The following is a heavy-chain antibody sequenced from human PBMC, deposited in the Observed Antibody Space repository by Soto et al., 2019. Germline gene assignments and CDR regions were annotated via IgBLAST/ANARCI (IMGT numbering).Heavy chain of an antibody. V-gene: IGHV3-9*01. CDR2: ISWNSGSI. J-gene: IGHJ4*02. D-gene: IGHD3-9*01. Sequence: SLRLSCAASGFTFDDYAMHWVRQAPGKGLEWVSGISWNSGSIGYADSVKGRFTISRDNAKNSLYLQMNSLRAEDTALYYCAKTIFYDILTGYLAYWGQGTLVTVSS. CDR3: AKTIFYDILTGYLAY. CDR1: GFTFDDYA.